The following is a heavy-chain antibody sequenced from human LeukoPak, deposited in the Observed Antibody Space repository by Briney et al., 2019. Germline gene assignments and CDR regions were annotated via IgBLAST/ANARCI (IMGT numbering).Heavy chain of an antibody. V-gene: IGHV4-59*01. Sequence: SETLSLTCTVSGGSISSYYWSWIRQPPGKGLEWIGYIYYSGSTNYNPSLKSRVTISADTSKNQFSLKLSSVTAADTAVYYCARVGHCSSTSCIGNWFDPWGQGTLVTVSS. CDR2: IYYSGST. CDR3: ARVGHCSSTSCIGNWFDP. J-gene: IGHJ5*02. D-gene: IGHD2-2*01. CDR1: GGSISSYY.